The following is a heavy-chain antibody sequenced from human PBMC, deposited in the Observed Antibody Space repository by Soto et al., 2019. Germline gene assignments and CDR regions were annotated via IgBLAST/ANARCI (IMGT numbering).Heavy chain of an antibody. D-gene: IGHD6-6*01. V-gene: IGHV4-30-2*01. CDR2: IYHSGST. J-gene: IGHJ4*02. Sequence: QVQLQESGPGLVKPSETLSLTCTVSGGSISSGGYSWSWIRQPPGKGLEWIGYIYHSGSTYYNPSLKSRVTISVDRSKNQFSLKLSSVTAADTAVYYCARSIAARHYFDYWGQGTLVTVSS. CDR1: GGSISSGGYS. CDR3: ARSIAARHYFDY.